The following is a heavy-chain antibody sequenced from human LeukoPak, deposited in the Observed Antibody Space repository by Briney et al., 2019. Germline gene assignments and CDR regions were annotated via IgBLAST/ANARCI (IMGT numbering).Heavy chain of an antibody. V-gene: IGHV4-39*01. CDR3: ANAASYSVDY. J-gene: IGHJ4*02. CDR1: GGSVSSSFYY. Sequence: SETLSLTCTVSGGSVSSSFYYWGWIRQPPGQGLEWIGSMYFSGSTHYHSSIKSLFTISVDTSKTHFSLKLTSVSAADTAVYYGANAASYSVDYWGQGTLVTVSS. D-gene: IGHD1-26*01. CDR2: MYFSGST.